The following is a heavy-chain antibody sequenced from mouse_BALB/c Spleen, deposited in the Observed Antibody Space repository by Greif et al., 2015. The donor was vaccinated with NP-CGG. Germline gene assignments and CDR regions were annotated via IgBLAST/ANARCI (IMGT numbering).Heavy chain of an antibody. D-gene: IGHD1-2*01. J-gene: IGHJ3*01. CDR1: GFNIKDYY. Sequence: EVQLQQSGAELVRPGASVKLSCTASGFNIKDYYMHWVKQRPEQGLEWIGWIDPENGDTEYAPKFQGKATMTADTSSNTAYLQLSSLTSEDTAVYYCNAVTTATGFAYWGQGTLVTVSA. V-gene: IGHV14-4*02. CDR3: NAVTTATGFAY. CDR2: IDPENGDT.